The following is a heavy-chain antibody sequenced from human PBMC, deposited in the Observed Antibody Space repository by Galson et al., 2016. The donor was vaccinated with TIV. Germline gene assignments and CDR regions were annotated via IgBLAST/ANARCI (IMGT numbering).Heavy chain of an antibody. CDR3: ARYFYGSGSSSHFDY. Sequence: LVKPTQALTLTCTFSEFSLSSSGVGVGWIRQPPGKALEWLALIYYNNEKRYSPSLNNRLTITRDTSKNQAVLTMTNMGAVDAGTYYCARYFYGSGSSSHFDYWGQGTLVTVSS. D-gene: IGHD3-10*01. J-gene: IGHJ4*02. V-gene: IGHV2-5*01. CDR1: EFSLSSSGVG. CDR2: IYYNNEK.